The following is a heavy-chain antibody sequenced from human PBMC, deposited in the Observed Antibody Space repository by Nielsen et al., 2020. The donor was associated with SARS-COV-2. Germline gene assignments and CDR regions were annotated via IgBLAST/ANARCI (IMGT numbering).Heavy chain of an antibody. CDR1: GYTFTSYY. Sequence: ASVKVSCKASGYTFTSYYMHWVRQAPGQGLEWMGIINPSGGSTSYAQKFQGRVTMTRDTSTSTVYMELSSLRSEDTAVYYCATGVAVAGTPPYYYYYYGMDVWGQGTTVTVSS. D-gene: IGHD6-19*01. J-gene: IGHJ6*02. CDR2: INPSGGST. V-gene: IGHV1-46*01. CDR3: ATGVAVAGTPPYYYYYYGMDV.